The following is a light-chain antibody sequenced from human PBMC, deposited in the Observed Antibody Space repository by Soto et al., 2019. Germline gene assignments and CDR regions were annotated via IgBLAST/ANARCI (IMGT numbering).Light chain of an antibody. CDR2: DVG. V-gene: IGLV2-14*01. CDR3: NSYRTVSTYV. CDR1: SSDIGGYNF. Sequence: QSALTQPASVSGSPGQSITIACTVTSSDIGGYNFVSWYQQHPGKAPKLLIYDVGNRPSGVSNRCSCSKSGNTASLTISGIQAEDEDHYYCNSYRTVSTYVFGTGTKLTVL. J-gene: IGLJ1*01.